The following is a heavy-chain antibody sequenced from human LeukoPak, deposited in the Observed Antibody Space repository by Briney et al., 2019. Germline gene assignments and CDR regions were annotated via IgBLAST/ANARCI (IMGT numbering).Heavy chain of an antibody. CDR3: ARAIGVNYYYYMDV. Sequence: GGSLRLSCAASGFTFSTYAMHWVRQAPGKGLEWVAVISYDGSIEYYADSVKGRFTISRDNSKNTLYLQMNSLRAEDTAVYYCARAIGVNYYYYMDVWGKGTTVTVSS. CDR1: GFTFSTYA. V-gene: IGHV3-30-3*01. J-gene: IGHJ6*03. CDR2: ISYDGSIE. D-gene: IGHD3-10*01.